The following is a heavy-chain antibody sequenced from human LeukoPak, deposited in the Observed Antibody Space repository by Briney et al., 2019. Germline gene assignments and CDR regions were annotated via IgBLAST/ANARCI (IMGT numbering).Heavy chain of an antibody. D-gene: IGHD2-2*01. Sequence: GGSLRLSCTASGFTFSTYSMNWVRQAPGKGLEWVSYIGSDSGTIRYADSVKGRFTISRDNAHNSLYLQMDSLRVEDTALYYCTSGGGYCSSTRCFWGQGTLVTVSS. CDR1: GFTFSTYS. V-gene: IGHV3-48*01. J-gene: IGHJ4*02. CDR3: TSGGGYCSSTRCF. CDR2: IGSDSGTI.